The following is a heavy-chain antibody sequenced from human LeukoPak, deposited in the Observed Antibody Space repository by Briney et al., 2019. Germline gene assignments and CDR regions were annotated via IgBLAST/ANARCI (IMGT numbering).Heavy chain of an antibody. Sequence: GGSLRLSCAASGFIFNSYAMSWVRQAPGKGLEWVSAISGSGGSTYYADSVKGRFTISRDNSKNTLYLQMNSLRAEDTAVYYCAKDPEGYSGSFFDYWGQGTLVTVSS. CDR1: GFIFNSYA. D-gene: IGHD1-26*01. J-gene: IGHJ4*02. V-gene: IGHV3-23*01. CDR3: AKDPEGYSGSFFDY. CDR2: ISGSGGST.